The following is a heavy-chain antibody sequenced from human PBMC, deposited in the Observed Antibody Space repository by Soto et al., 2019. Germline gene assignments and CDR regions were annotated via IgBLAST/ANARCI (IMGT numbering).Heavy chain of an antibody. CDR2: IYYSGST. V-gene: IGHV4-59*01. Sequence: QVQLQESGPGLVKPSETLSLICTVSGGSISSYYWSWIRQPPGKGLEWIGYIYYSGSTNYNPSLKSRVTISVDTSKNQFSLKLSSVTAADTAVYYCARDQKRGYYDSSGFRAFDIWGQGTMVTVSS. D-gene: IGHD3-22*01. CDR3: ARDQKRGYYDSSGFRAFDI. J-gene: IGHJ3*02. CDR1: GGSISSYY.